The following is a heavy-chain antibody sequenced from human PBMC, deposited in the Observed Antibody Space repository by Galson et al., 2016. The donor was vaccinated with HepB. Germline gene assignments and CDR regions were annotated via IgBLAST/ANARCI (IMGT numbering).Heavy chain of an antibody. CDR2: ISHSGGTT. D-gene: IGHD6-13*01. Sequence: SLRLSCAASEFTFSSYAMAWVRQAPGKGLEWVSGISHSGGTTYYADSVKGRFTVSRDNSKNTLYLQMSSLRAEDTAVYYCAKDLWVRQQLAYYFDYLGQGTLVTVSS. CDR1: EFTFSSYA. V-gene: IGHV3-23*01. J-gene: IGHJ4*02. CDR3: AKDLWVRQQLAYYFDY.